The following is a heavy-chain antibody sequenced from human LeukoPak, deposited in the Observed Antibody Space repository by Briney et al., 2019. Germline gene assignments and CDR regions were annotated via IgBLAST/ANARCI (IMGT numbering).Heavy chain of an antibody. CDR1: AYTFTSYG. J-gene: IGHJ6*03. Sequence: ASVKVSCKASAYTFTSYGISWVRQAPGQGLEWMGWISAYNGNTDYAQKLQGRVTMTTDTSTSTAYMELRSLRSDDTAVYYCARGLTPDFWSGYQNYYYYMDVWGKGTTVTVSS. CDR2: ISAYNGNT. V-gene: IGHV1-18*01. CDR3: ARGLTPDFWSGYQNYYYYMDV. D-gene: IGHD3-3*01.